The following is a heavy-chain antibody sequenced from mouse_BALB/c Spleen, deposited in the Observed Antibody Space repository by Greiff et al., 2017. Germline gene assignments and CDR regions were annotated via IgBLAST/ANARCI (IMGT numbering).Heavy chain of an antibody. CDR2: ISSGGSYT. Sequence: EVKLVESGGGLVKPGGSLKLSCAASGFTFSSYAMSWVRQTPEKRLEWVATISSGGSYTYYPDSVKGRFTISRDNAKNTLYLQMSSLRSEDTAMYYCARSSSFFDYWGQGTTLTVSS. V-gene: IGHV5-9-3*01. D-gene: IGHD1-1*01. J-gene: IGHJ2*01. CDR1: GFTFSSYA. CDR3: ARSSSFFDY.